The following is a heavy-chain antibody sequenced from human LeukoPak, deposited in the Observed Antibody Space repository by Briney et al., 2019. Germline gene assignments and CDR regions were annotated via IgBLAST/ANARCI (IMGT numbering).Heavy chain of an antibody. Sequence: SETLSLTCSVSGGSISSYYWGWIRRPPGKGLEWIGYIYYTGSTNYNPSLKSRVTISVDTSKNQFSLKLSSVTAADTAVYYCARNGYYGLGAAFDIWGQGTMVTVSS. CDR1: GGSISSYY. J-gene: IGHJ3*02. CDR2: IYYTGST. CDR3: ARNGYYGLGAAFDI. V-gene: IGHV4-59*08. D-gene: IGHD3-10*01.